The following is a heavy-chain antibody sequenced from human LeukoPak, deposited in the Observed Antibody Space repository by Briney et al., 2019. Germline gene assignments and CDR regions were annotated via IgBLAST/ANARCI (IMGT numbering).Heavy chain of an antibody. J-gene: IGHJ4*02. Sequence: SEALSLTCTVSGGSISSYYWSWIRQPPGKGLEWIGYIYYSGSTNYNPSLKSRVTISVDTSKNQFSLKLSSVTAADTAVYYCARHEGWNYDILTGFDYWGQGTLVTVSS. CDR1: GGSISSYY. CDR3: ARHEGWNYDILTGFDY. D-gene: IGHD3-9*01. CDR2: IYYSGST. V-gene: IGHV4-59*08.